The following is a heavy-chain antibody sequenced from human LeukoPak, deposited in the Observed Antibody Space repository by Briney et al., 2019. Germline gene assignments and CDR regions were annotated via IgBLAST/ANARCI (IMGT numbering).Heavy chain of an antibody. CDR2: IDGSGGTT. J-gene: IGHJ4*02. D-gene: IGHD2-2*01. V-gene: IGHV3-23*01. Sequence: GGSLRLSCAASGFTFTRSAMAWVRQAPGKGLEWVSAIDGSGGTTFYADSVKGRVTISRVQSTNTVYLQMNSLRADYTAVYYCAKAHCSSTSCSRADNWGQGTLVTVSS. CDR3: AKAHCSSTSCSRADN. CDR1: GFTFTRSA.